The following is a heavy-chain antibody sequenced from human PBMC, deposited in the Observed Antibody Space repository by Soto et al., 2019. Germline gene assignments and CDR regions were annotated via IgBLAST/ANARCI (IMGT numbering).Heavy chain of an antibody. CDR2: IYYSGST. D-gene: IGHD3-9*01. Sequence: SETLSLTCTVSGGSISSYYWSWIRQPPGKGLEWIGYIYYSGSTNYNPSLKSRVTISVDTSKNQFSLKLSSVTAADTAVYYCGRLRYFDWLQTSYFDYWGQGTLVTVSS. V-gene: IGHV4-59*08. J-gene: IGHJ4*02. CDR1: GGSISSYY. CDR3: GRLRYFDWLQTSYFDY.